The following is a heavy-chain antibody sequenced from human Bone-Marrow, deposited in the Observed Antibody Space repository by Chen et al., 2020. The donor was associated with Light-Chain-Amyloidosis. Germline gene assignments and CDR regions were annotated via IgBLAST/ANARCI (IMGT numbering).Heavy chain of an antibody. CDR2: INPNSGGT. Sequence: QVQLVQSGAEVKKPGASVKVSCTASGYTFTGYYMHWVRQAPGQGLEWMGWINPNSGGTNYAQKFQGWVTMTRDTSISTAYMELSRLRSDDTAVYYCARAEVGATPLMDYWGQGTLVTVSS. V-gene: IGHV1-2*04. J-gene: IGHJ4*02. CDR1: GYTFTGYY. CDR3: ARAEVGATPLMDY. D-gene: IGHD1-26*01.